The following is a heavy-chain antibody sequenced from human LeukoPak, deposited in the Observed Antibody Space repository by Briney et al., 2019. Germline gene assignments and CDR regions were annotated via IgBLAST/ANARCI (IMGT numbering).Heavy chain of an antibody. D-gene: IGHD6-19*01. CDR2: IYYSGST. J-gene: IGHJ4*02. CDR1: GGSISSYY. Sequence: SETLSLTCTVSGGSISSYYWSWIRQPPGKGLEWIGYIYYSGSTNYNPSLKSRVTISVDTSKNQFSLKLSSVTAADTAVYYCARETVFGYSSGAGVFDYWGQGTLVTVSS. CDR3: ARETVFGYSSGAGVFDY. V-gene: IGHV4-59*01.